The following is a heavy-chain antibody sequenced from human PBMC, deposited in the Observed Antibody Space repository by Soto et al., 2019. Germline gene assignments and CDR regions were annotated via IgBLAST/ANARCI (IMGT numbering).Heavy chain of an antibody. J-gene: IGHJ3*02. CDR2: IYYSGST. D-gene: IGHD3-3*01. CDR3: AKGAWRLFDI. V-gene: IGHV4-59*01. Sequence: SETLSLTCTVSGGSISSYYWSWIRQPPGKGLEWIGYIYYSGSTNYNPSLKSRVTISVDTSKNQFSLKLGSVTAADTAVYYCAKGAWRLFDIWGQGTMVTGSS. CDR1: GGSISSYY.